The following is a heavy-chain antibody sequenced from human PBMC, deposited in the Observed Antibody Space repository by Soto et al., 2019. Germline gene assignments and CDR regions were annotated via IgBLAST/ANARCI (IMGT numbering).Heavy chain of an antibody. CDR2: ISKDGDNK. V-gene: IGHV3-30-3*01. J-gene: IGHJ2*01. CDR1: GFTFRSYA. CDR3: ARDGALSGGLYWYLDL. D-gene: IGHD7-27*01. Sequence: QVHLLESGGGVVQPGRSLRLSCAASGFTFRSYALHWVRQAPGKGLEWVAVISKDGDNKYYRDSVRGRVTVSRDNSKDTLYLEMNSLRPEDTAVYYCARDGALSGGLYWYLDLWGRGTLVSVS.